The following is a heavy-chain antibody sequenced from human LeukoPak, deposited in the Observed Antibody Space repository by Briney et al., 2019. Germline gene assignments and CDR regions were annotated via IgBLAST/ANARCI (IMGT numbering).Heavy chain of an antibody. D-gene: IGHD3-16*01. CDR3: ARGRRILGGPENAGDFFDF. CDR2: INPNSGGT. J-gene: IGHJ4*01. Sequence: GASVKVSCKASGYTFTGYYMHWVRQAPGQGLEWMGWINPNSGGTNYAQKLQGRVTMTTDTSTSTAYMELRSLRSDDTAVYYCARGRRILGGPENAGDFFDFWGQGSLVTVSS. V-gene: IGHV1-2*02. CDR1: GYTFTGYY.